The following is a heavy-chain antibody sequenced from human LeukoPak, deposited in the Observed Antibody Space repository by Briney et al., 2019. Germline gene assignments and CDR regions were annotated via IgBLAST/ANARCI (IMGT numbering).Heavy chain of an antibody. D-gene: IGHD3-3*01. J-gene: IGHJ5*02. CDR3: ARTAYYDFWSGYPWFDP. CDR1: GYTFTSYD. CDR2: MNPNSGNT. Sequence: ASVKVSCKASGYTFTSYDINWVRQATGQGLEWMGWMNPNSGNTGYAQKFQGRVTITRNTSLSTAYMELSSLRSEDTAVYYCARTAYYDFWSGYPWFDPWGQGTLVTVSS. V-gene: IGHV1-8*03.